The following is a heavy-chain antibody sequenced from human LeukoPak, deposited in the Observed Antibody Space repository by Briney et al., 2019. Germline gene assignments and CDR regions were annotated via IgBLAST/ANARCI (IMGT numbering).Heavy chain of an antibody. CDR1: GGTFSSYT. CDR3: ARRGPPLCSGTSCYIDTFDY. V-gene: IGHV1-69*02. CDR2: IFPILGIA. D-gene: IGHD2-2*02. Sequence: ASVKVSCKASGGTFSSYTISWVRLDPGQGLEWMGRIFPILGIANYAQKFQGRVTITTDKSTSTAYMELSSLTSEDTAVYYCARRGPPLCSGTSCYIDTFDYWGQGTLVTVSS. J-gene: IGHJ4*02.